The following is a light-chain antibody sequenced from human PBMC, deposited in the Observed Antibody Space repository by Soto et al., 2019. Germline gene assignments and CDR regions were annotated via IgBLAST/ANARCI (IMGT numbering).Light chain of an antibody. CDR3: LLYYGGAQRGV. J-gene: IGLJ2*01. CDR2: STS. Sequence: QTVVIQEPSLTVSPGGTVTLTCASSTGAVTSDNYPNWVQQKPGQAPRPLIYSTSNKHSWTPARFSGSLLGGKAALTLSGVQPEDEADYYCLLYYGGAQRGVFGGGTKLTVL. V-gene: IGLV7-43*01. CDR1: TGAVTSDNY.